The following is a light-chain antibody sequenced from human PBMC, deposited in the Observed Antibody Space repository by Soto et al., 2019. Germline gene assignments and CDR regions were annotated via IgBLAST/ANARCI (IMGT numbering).Light chain of an antibody. Sequence: QSVLTQPASVSGSPGQSITISCTGTSSDVGSYNLVSWYQQHPGKAPKLMIYEGSKRPSGVSNRFSGSKSGNTASLTISGLQAEDEADYYCCTYAGSSTFWVFGGGTKPTVL. V-gene: IGLV2-23*03. CDR1: SSDVGSYNL. CDR2: EGS. CDR3: CTYAGSSTFWV. J-gene: IGLJ3*02.